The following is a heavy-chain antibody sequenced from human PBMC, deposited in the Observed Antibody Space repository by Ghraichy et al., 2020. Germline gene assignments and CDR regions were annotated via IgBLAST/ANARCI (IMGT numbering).Heavy chain of an antibody. CDR2: IIPIFGTA. V-gene: IGHV1-69*13. J-gene: IGHJ6*02. D-gene: IGHD2-15*01. CDR1: GGTFSSYA. Sequence: SVKVSCKASGGTFSSYAISWVRQAPGQGLEWMGGIIPIFGTANYAQKFQGRVTITADESTSTAYMELSSLRSEDTAVYYCARITGYCSGGSCYSPEYYYYYYGMDVWGQGTTVTVSS. CDR3: ARITGYCSGGSCYSPEYYYYYYGMDV.